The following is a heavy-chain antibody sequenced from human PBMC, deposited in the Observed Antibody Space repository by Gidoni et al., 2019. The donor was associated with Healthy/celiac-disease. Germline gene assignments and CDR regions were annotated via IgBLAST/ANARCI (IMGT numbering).Heavy chain of an antibody. V-gene: IGHV3-7*01. Sequence: EVQLVESGGGLVQPGGSLRLSCAASGFSFSSYRLSWVRQAPGKGLEWVANIKQDGSEKYYVDSVKGRFTISRDNAKNSLYLQMNSLRAEDTAVYYCARDAYDFWSGYLTSYYFDYWGQGTLVTVSS. CDR2: IKQDGSEK. CDR3: ARDAYDFWSGYLTSYYFDY. D-gene: IGHD3-3*01. J-gene: IGHJ4*02. CDR1: GFSFSSYR.